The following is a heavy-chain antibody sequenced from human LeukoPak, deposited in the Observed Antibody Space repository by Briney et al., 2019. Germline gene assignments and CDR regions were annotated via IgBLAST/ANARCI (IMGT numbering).Heavy chain of an antibody. CDR3: ARDASTMIVAQGDY. CDR2: IKQDGSEK. V-gene: IGHV3-7*01. Sequence: PGGSLRLSCAASGFTFSSYWMSWVRQAPGKGLEWVVNIKQDGSEKYYVDSVKGRFTISRDNAKNSLYLQMNSLRAEDTAVYYCARDASTMIVAQGDYWGQGTLVTVSS. D-gene: IGHD3-22*01. J-gene: IGHJ4*02. CDR1: GFTFSSYW.